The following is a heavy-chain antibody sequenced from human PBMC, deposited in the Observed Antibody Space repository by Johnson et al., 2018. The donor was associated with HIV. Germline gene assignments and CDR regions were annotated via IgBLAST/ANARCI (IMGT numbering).Heavy chain of an antibody. CDR1: GFTFSSYW. J-gene: IGHJ3*02. Sequence: VQLVESGGGVVQPGGSLRLSCAASGFTFSSYWMSWVRQAPGKGLEWVANIKQDGSEKYYVDSVKGRFTISRDNAKNSLYLQMNSLRAADTAVYYCARLGIAAARGAFDIWGQGTMVTVSS. CDR3: ARLGIAAARGAFDI. D-gene: IGHD6-13*01. CDR2: IKQDGSEK. V-gene: IGHV3-7*01.